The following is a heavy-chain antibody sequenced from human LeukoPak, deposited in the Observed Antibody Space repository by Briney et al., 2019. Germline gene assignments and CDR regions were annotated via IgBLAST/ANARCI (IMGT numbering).Heavy chain of an antibody. J-gene: IGHJ4*02. Sequence: GGPLRLSCAASGFTVSSNYMSWVRQAPGKEREWVSIIYTGGTTHYADSVRGRFTISRDNSKNTMYLQMNSLRADDTAVYYCARAQKGYYFDYWGQGTLVTVSS. CDR2: IYTGGTT. V-gene: IGHV3-53*01. CDR3: ARAQKGYYFDY. CDR1: GFTVSSNY.